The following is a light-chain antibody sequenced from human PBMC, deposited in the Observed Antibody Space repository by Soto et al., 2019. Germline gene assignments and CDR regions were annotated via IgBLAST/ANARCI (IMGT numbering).Light chain of an antibody. CDR1: NIESKS. V-gene: IGLV3-21*02. CDR2: VDS. Sequence: SYALTQPPSVSVAPGQTARINCGGNNIESKSVHWYQQRPGQAPVLVIYVDSDRHPGIPDRYSASTSGNTAALTISRVEAGDEADYYCQVWDTITAPYIYGCGTNVTVL. CDR3: QVWDTITAPYI. J-gene: IGLJ1*01.